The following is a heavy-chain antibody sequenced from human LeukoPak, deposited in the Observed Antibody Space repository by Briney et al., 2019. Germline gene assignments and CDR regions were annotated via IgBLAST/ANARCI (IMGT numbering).Heavy chain of an antibody. CDR1: GFPFSDFS. Sequence: GGSLRLSCAASGFPFSDFSMSWVRQAPGKGLEWISTTNSGGTSTYYAGSVKGRFTIPTDNSKNTLSLQMSSLRVEDTAVYYCAKQSYARSLGEGGPGTLVSVSS. J-gene: IGHJ4*02. CDR2: TNSGGTST. V-gene: IGHV3-23*01. CDR3: AKQSYARSLGE. D-gene: IGHD2-8*01.